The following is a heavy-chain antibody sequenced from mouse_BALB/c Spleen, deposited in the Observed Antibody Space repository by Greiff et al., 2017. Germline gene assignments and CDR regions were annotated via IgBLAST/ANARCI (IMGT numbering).Heavy chain of an antibody. D-gene: IGHD2-4*01. J-gene: IGHJ3*01. V-gene: IGHV5-4*02. CDR1: GFTFSDYY. Sequence: EVQRVESGGGLVKPGGSLKLSCAASGFTFSDYYMYWVRQTPEKRLEWVATISDGGSYTYYPDSVKGRFTISRDNAKNNLYLQMSSLKSEDTAMYYCARDGYDYGFAYWGQGTLVTVSA. CDR2: ISDGGSYT. CDR3: ARDGYDYGFAY.